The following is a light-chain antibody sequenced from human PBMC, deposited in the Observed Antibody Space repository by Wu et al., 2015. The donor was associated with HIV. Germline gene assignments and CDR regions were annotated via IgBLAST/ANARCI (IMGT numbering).Light chain of an antibody. Sequence: EIVLTQSPATLSLSPGERATLSCRASQSVSSNLAWYQQKPGQAPRLLIYGASTRATGIPARFSGSGSGTEFTLTISRLAPEDFAVYYCQQYGSSPLTFGGGTKVEIK. J-gene: IGKJ4*01. V-gene: IGKV3-20*01. CDR3: QQYGSSPLT. CDR2: GAS. CDR1: QSVSSN.